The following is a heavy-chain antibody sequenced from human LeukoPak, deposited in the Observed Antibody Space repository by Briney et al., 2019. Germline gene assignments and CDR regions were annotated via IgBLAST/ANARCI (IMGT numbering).Heavy chain of an antibody. V-gene: IGHV3-23*01. Sequence: PGGSLRLSCAASGFTFSDYYMTWIRQAPGRGLEWVSGISGSAGNTDYADSVKGRFTISRDNSKNTLYLQMNSLRAEDTAVYHCATSRSYCSGGNCKASGALDYWGQGTLVIVSS. D-gene: IGHD2-15*01. CDR2: ISGSAGNT. CDR1: GFTFSDYY. CDR3: ATSRSYCSGGNCKASGALDY. J-gene: IGHJ4*02.